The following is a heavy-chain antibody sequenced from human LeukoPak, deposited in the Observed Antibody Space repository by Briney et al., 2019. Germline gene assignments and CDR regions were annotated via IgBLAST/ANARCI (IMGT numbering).Heavy chain of an antibody. Sequence: SETLSLTCTVSGGSISSGGYYWSWIRQPPGKGLEWIGEINHSGSTNYNPSLKSRVTISVDTSKNQFSLKLSSVTAADTAVYYCARGVRLHYYYGMDVWGQGTTVTVSS. CDR1: GGSISSGGYY. CDR2: INHSGST. J-gene: IGHJ6*02. V-gene: IGHV4-39*07. CDR3: ARGVRLHYYYGMDV.